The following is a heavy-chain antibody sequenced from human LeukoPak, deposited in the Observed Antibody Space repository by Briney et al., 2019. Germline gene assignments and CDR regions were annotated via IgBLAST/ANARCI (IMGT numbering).Heavy chain of an antibody. CDR2: LNNDGSST. CDR3: GRDVSGLYYGSGNALRAYYGLDV. CDR1: GFTFSNYW. J-gene: IGHJ6*02. Sequence: PGGSLRLSCAASGFTFSNYWMHWVRHAPGKGLVWVSRLNNDGSSTTYADSVKGRFTISRDNARNTLYLQMNSLRAEDTAVYYCGRDVSGLYYGSGNALRAYYGLDVWGLGTTVTVSS. V-gene: IGHV3-74*01. D-gene: IGHD3-10*01.